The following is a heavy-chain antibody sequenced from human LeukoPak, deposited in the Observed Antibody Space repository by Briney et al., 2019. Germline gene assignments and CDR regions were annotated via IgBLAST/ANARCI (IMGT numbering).Heavy chain of an antibody. J-gene: IGHJ4*02. V-gene: IGHV3-23*01. Sequence: GGSLRLSCAASGFPFSSYGMSWVRRAPGKGLEWVSGISGGGRGSHHADSVKGRFTISRDNSKNTVYLQMTSLRAEDSAAYYCAKWDWCIFHLEFWGQGLLVTVAS. CDR1: GFPFSSYG. CDR3: AKWDWCIFHLEF. CDR2: ISGGGRGS. D-gene: IGHD3/OR15-3a*01.